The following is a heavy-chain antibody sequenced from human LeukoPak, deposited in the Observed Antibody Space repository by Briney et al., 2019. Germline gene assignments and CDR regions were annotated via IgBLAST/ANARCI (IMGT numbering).Heavy chain of an antibody. Sequence: SETLSLTCSVSGDSISLSFYYWGWIRQPPGKALEWIGSVYYSGTTSYNPSLKSRVTISVDMSKNHFSLKLSSVTAADTAVYFCARGPYSYDSSGAFDIWGQGTMVTVSS. CDR3: ARGPYSYDSSGAFDI. CDR1: GDSISLSFYY. D-gene: IGHD3-22*01. J-gene: IGHJ3*02. CDR2: VYYSGTT. V-gene: IGHV4-39*02.